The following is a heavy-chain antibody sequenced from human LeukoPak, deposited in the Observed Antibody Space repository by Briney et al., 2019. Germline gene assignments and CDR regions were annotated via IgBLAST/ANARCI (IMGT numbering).Heavy chain of an antibody. CDR2: INHSGST. J-gene: IGHJ4*02. Sequence: PSETLSLTCAVYGGSFSGYYWSWIRQPPGKGLEWIGEINHSGSTNYNPSLKSRVTISVDTSKNQFSLKLNSVTAADTAVYYCARYLCRYFDYWGQGTLVTVSS. D-gene: IGHD2-8*01. CDR3: ARYLCRYFDY. V-gene: IGHV4-34*01. CDR1: GGSFSGYY.